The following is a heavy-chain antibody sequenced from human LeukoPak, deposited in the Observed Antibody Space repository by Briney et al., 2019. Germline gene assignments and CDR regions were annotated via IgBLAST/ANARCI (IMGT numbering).Heavy chain of an antibody. J-gene: IGHJ5*02. V-gene: IGHV4-39*01. CDR2: IYYSGST. Sequence: PSETLSLTCTVSGGSISSSSYYWGWIRQPPGKGLEWIGSIYYSGSTYYNPSLKSRVTISVDTSKNQFSLKLSSVTAADTAVYYCARHPPYQLLSGNWFDPWGQGTLVTVSS. CDR3: ARHPPYQLLSGNWFDP. D-gene: IGHD2-2*01. CDR1: GGSISSSSYY.